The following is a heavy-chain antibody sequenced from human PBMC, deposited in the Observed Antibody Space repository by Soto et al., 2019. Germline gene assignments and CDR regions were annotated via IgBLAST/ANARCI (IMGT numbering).Heavy chain of an antibody. CDR2: ITGSGAST. CDR3: SKDGSSRLVANKFGFDF. D-gene: IGHD2-2*01. J-gene: IGHJ4*02. Sequence: PGGFMRHRCAAFGFNFGSYAMSWVRKAPGKGLEWVSTITGSGASTYYGDSVKGRFTISRDNSKNTVYLQMDSLRAEDTAVYYCSKDGSSRLVANKFGFDFSGLGTLVSGSS. V-gene: IGHV3-23*01. CDR1: GFNFGSYA.